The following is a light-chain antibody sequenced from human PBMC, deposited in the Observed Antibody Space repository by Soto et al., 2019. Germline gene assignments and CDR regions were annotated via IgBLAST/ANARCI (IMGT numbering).Light chain of an antibody. CDR3: TSYTSSSTYG. CDR1: SSDVGGYKY. Sequence: QSVLTQPASVSGSPGQSIAISCTGTSSDVGGYKYVSWYQQHPGKAPKLMIYDVSNRPSGVSDRFSGSKSGNTAPLTISGLQAEDEADYYCTSYTSSSTYGFGTGTKVTVL. CDR2: DVS. V-gene: IGLV2-14*01. J-gene: IGLJ1*01.